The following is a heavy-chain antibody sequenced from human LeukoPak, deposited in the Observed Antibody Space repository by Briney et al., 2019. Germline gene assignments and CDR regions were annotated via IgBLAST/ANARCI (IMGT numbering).Heavy chain of an antibody. D-gene: IGHD6-13*01. CDR2: ISSSSSYI. J-gene: IGHJ4*02. Sequence: PGGSLRLSCAASGFTFSSYSMNWVRQAPGKGLEWVSSISSSSSYIYYADSVKGRFTISRDNAKNSLYLQMNSLRAEDTAVYYCARDLLSYSSSLDYWGQGTLVTVSS. V-gene: IGHV3-21*01. CDR3: ARDLLSYSSSLDY. CDR1: GFTFSSYS.